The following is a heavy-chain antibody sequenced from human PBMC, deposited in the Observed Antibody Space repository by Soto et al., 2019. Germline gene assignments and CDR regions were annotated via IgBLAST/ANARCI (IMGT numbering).Heavy chain of an antibody. CDR2: ISYDGNNK. D-gene: IGHD2-15*01. V-gene: IGHV3-30-3*01. CDR3: AGAGCDCGPCYALVGLRYGMDV. CDR1: GFTFSNYA. J-gene: IGHJ6*02. Sequence: QVQLVESGGGVVQPGRSLRLSCAASGFTFSNYAMYWVRQAPGKGLEWVAVISYDGNNKYYADSVKGRFTISRDNSKNALYLDMVGLRTADTAVYYCAGAGCDCGPCYALVGLRYGMDVWGQGTTVTVSS.